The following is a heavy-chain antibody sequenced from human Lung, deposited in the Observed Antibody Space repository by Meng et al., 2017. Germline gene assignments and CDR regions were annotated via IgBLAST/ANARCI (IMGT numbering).Heavy chain of an antibody. Sequence: QGRRVQAGDEVKKPGASVKFSCKPSGYNFPDYWLHWVRRAPGQGLEWMGRIDPKSGDTHYAQRFQGRVTMTGDTSISTAYMELSGLRSDDTAMYYCARDEDISAAGKLFGDYWGQGTLVTVSS. CDR1: GYNFPDYW. CDR3: ARDEDISAAGKLFGDY. V-gene: IGHV1-2*06. CDR2: IDPKSGDT. J-gene: IGHJ4*02. D-gene: IGHD6-13*01.